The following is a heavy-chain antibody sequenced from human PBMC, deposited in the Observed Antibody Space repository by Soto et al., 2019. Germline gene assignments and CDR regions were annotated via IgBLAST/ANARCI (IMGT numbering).Heavy chain of an antibody. CDR3: ARQRTLDYYYYYYMDV. CDR1: GGSISSSSYY. J-gene: IGHJ6*03. V-gene: IGHV4-39*01. Sequence: SETLSLTCTVSGGSISSSSYYWGWIRQPPGKGLEWIGSIYYSGSTYYNPSLKSRVTISVDTSKNQFSLKLSSVTAADTAVYYRARQRTLDYYYYYYMDVWGKGTTVTVSS. CDR2: IYYSGST.